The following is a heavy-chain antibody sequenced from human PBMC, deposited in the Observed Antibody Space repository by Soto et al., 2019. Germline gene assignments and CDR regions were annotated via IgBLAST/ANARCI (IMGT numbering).Heavy chain of an antibody. CDR1: GGSISSGGYY. CDR2: FYYSGST. V-gene: IGHV4-31*03. Sequence: QVQLQESGPGLVKPSQTLSLTCTVSGGSISSGGYYWGWIRHHPGRGLEWIAYFYYSGSTYYKSSLKSRIKRSADKSKNQFSLNLSAVTAADTAVYYCARGRKAYYESCGPRIDYWGQGTLVTVSS. CDR3: ARGRKAYYESCGPRIDY. J-gene: IGHJ4*02. D-gene: IGHD3-22*01.